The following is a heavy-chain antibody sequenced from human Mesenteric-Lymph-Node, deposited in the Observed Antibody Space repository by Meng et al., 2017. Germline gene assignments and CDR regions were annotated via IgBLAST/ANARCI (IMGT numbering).Heavy chain of an antibody. Sequence: QVTLVQGGAEVKKPGASVTVSCKASGYTFTSVGISWVRQAPGQGLEWMGWIRAYSGNINSAPNLQDRVTMTTDTSTSTAYMELRGLTSDDTAVYYCARDGYSSSSSWGPDYWGQGTLVTVSS. D-gene: IGHD6-6*01. CDR1: GYTFTSVG. CDR2: IRAYSGNI. CDR3: ARDGYSSSSSWGPDY. J-gene: IGHJ4*02. V-gene: IGHV1-18*01.